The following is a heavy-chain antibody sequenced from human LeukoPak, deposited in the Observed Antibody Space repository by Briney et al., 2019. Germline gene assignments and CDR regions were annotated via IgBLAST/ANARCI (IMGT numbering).Heavy chain of an antibody. CDR1: GFTFSSYA. D-gene: IGHD3-22*01. CDR3: AKSGPYYYDSSGYLADYYLDY. V-gene: IGHV3-23*01. Sequence: GGSLRLSCAASGFTFSSYAMSWVRQAPGKGLEWVSAISGSGGSTYYADSVKGRFTISRDNSKNTLYLQMNSLRAEDTAVYYCAKSGPYYYDSSGYLADYYLDYWGQGTLVTVSS. J-gene: IGHJ4*02. CDR2: ISGSGGST.